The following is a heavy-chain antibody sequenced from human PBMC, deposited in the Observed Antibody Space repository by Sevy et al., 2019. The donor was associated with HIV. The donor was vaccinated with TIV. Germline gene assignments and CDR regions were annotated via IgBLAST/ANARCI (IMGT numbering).Heavy chain of an antibody. CDR3: GRGQRLAPPWGFDL. V-gene: IGHV3-13*01. Sequence: GGSLRLSCAASGFTFSSHDMHWVRQATGKGLEWISSIGTVGDTYYIGSVKGRLTISREDAKKSCYLQMNSLGDDDTAVYYCGRGQRLAPPWGFDLWGRGTLVTVSS. J-gene: IGHJ2*01. D-gene: IGHD6-25*01. CDR1: GFTFSSHD. CDR2: IGTVGDT.